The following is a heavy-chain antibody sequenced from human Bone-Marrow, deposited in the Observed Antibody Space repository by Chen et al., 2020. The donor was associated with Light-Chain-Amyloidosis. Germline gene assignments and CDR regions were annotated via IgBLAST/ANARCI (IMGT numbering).Heavy chain of an antibody. CDR3: AKDMTGQLPRSHGMAV. D-gene: IGHD2-2*01. V-gene: IGHV3-9*01. Sequence: EVQVMESGGGLVEPGGSLRLSCAASGFKFGDYAMHWVRQVQGKGLEWVSSISWNSGRVGYAVSVKGRFTISRDNSGNSLYLEMKNLIPEDTALYYCAKDMTGQLPRSHGMAVWGRGTMVTVSS. CDR1: GFKFGDYA. CDR2: ISWNSGRV. J-gene: IGHJ6*01.